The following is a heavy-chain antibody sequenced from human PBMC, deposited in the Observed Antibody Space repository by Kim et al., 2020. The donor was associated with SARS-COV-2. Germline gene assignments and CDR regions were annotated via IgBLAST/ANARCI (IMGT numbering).Heavy chain of an antibody. Sequence: LNSRVTISVDTSKNQFSLKLSSVTAADTAVYYCARGSGYSSGWYGFYFDYWGQGTLVTVSS. J-gene: IGHJ4*02. V-gene: IGHV4-34*01. D-gene: IGHD6-19*01. CDR3: ARGSGYSSGWYGFYFDY.